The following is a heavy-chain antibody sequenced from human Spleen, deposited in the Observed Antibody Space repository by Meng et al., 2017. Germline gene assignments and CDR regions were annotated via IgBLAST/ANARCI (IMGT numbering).Heavy chain of an antibody. CDR3: ARYLTAASSIAEYLDY. V-gene: IGHV5-51*01. CDR2: VYPGDSDI. D-gene: IGHD2-2*01. CDR1: GYSFSSYW. Sequence: KVSCKGFGYSFSSYWIAWVRQMPGKGLEWMGIVYPGDSDIRYNPSFQGQVTISADESISTAYLQWNSLKASDTAMYYCARYLTAASSIAEYLDYWGQGTLVTSPQ. J-gene: IGHJ4*02.